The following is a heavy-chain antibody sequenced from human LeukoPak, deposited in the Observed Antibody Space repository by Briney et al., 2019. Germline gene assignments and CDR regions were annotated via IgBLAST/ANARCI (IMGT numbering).Heavy chain of an antibody. CDR1: GFTFSNYG. Sequence: GGSLRLSCAASGFTFSNYGMLWVRQAPGKGLDWVAFIRYDGNNKLYADSVKGRFTISRDNSKNTLYLHINSLRAEDTAVYYCARDYGEYYYDSSGYYGGFDYWGQGTLVTVSS. CDR3: ARDYGEYYYDSSGYYGGFDY. V-gene: IGHV3-30*02. J-gene: IGHJ4*02. CDR2: IRYDGNNK. D-gene: IGHD3-22*01.